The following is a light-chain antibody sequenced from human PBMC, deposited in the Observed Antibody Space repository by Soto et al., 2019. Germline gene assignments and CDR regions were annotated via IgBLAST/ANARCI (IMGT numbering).Light chain of an antibody. CDR2: GAS. J-gene: IGKJ1*01. CDR1: QSVPGNY. V-gene: IGKV3-20*01. Sequence: EIVLTQSPDTLSLSPGEGATLSCRASQSVPGNYLAWLQQRPGQAPRLLIYGASSRASGIPDRFSGSGSGTDVIISISKLEPEVFAVYYFHRYTPPPWTLGQGTGWK. CDR3: HRYTPPPWT.